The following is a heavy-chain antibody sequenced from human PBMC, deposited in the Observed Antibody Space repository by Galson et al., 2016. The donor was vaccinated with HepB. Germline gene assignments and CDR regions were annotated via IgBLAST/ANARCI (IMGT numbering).Heavy chain of an antibody. V-gene: IGHV3-23*01. CDR3: AKDLWTGQQLAYYFDY. J-gene: IGHJ4*02. CDR2: ISHNGVGT. Sequence: SLRLSCAASEFTFSSYAMSWVRQAPGKGLEWVSCISHNGVGTFYADSVKGRFTISRDNSKNTVYLQMNSLGAEDTAVYYCAKDLWTGQQLAYYFDYGGQGTLVTVSS. CDR1: EFTFSSYA. D-gene: IGHD6-13*01.